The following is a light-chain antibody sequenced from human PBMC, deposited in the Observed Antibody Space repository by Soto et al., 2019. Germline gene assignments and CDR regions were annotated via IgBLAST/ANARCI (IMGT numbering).Light chain of an antibody. J-gene: IGLJ1*01. V-gene: IGLV2-8*01. CDR3: SSYLGTNSYV. Sequence: QSVLTQPPSASGSPGQSVTISCTGTSSDVGGYNYVSWYQHHPGKAPKLIIYEVYKRPSGVPDRFSGSKSGNTAALTVSGLQAEGEADYYRSSYLGTNSYVFGTGTKVTVL. CDR1: SSDVGGYNY. CDR2: EVY.